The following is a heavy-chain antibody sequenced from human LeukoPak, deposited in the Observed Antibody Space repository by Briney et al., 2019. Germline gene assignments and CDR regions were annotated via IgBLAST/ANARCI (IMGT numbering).Heavy chain of an antibody. D-gene: IGHD2-2*01. V-gene: IGHV1-2*02. CDR2: INPNSGGT. CDR1: GYTFTGYY. J-gene: IGHJ4*02. Sequence: GASVKVSCKASGYTFTGYYMHWVRQAPGQGLEWMGWINPNSGGTNYAQKFQGRVTMTRDTSISTAYMELSRLRSDDTAVYYCARVPAAIYSSDYFDYWGQGTLVTVSS. CDR3: ARVPAAIYSSDYFDY.